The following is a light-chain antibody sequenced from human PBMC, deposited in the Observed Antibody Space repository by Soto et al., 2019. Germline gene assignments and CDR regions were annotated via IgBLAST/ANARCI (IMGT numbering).Light chain of an antibody. CDR1: QSISSW. CDR2: KAS. V-gene: IGKV1-5*03. CDR3: QQYNSFSSGYT. Sequence: DIQMTQSPSTLSASVGDRVTITCRASQSISSWLAWYQQKPGKAPKLLIYKASSLESGVPSRFSGSGSGTEFTLTISSLHPDDFATYYCQQYNSFSSGYTFGQGTKLE. J-gene: IGKJ2*01.